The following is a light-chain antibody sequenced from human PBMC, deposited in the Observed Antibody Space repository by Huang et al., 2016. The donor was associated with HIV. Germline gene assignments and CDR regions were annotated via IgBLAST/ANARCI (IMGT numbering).Light chain of an antibody. Sequence: DIVMTQSPLSLPVTPGEPASISCRSSQSLLYSNGYNYLDWYLQKPGQSPQLLNYLGSNRASGVPYRFSGSGSGTDFTLKISRVEAEDVGVYYCMQALQTPITFGQGTRLEIK. CDR1: QSLLYSNGYNY. CDR2: LGS. J-gene: IGKJ5*01. CDR3: MQALQTPIT. V-gene: IGKV2-28*01.